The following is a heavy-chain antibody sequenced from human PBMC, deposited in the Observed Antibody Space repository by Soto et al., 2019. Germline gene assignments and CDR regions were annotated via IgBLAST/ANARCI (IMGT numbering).Heavy chain of an antibody. V-gene: IGHV3-23*01. CDR1: GFTYSSYA. Sequence: GGSLRLSCAASGFTYSSYAMSWVRQAPGKGLEWVSAIIGSGGNTYYADSVKGRLTISRDNSRNTLYLQMNSLRAEDTAIYYCAKRGHYDSSGHYAPFDHWGQGTLVTVSS. J-gene: IGHJ4*02. CDR3: AKRGHYDSSGHYAPFDH. D-gene: IGHD3-22*01. CDR2: IIGSGGNT.